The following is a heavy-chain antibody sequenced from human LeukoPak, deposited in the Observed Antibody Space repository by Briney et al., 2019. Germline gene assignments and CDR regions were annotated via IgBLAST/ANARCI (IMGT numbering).Heavy chain of an antibody. CDR1: GFTFSSYG. V-gene: IGHV3-30*03. J-gene: IGHJ4*02. Sequence: GGSLRLSCAASGFTFSSYGMHGVRQAPGKGLEWVAVISYDGSNKYYADSVKGRFTISRDNSKNTLYSQINSLRAEDTAIYYCARDRSSSVYDSNGSYLSYFDFWGQGTLVTVSS. CDR2: ISYDGSNK. CDR3: ARDRSSSVYDSNGSYLSYFDF. D-gene: IGHD3-22*01.